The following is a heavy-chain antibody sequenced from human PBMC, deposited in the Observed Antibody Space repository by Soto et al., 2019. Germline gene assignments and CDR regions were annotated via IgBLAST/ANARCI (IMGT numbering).Heavy chain of an antibody. D-gene: IGHD2-15*01. J-gene: IGHJ6*03. CDR2: ISGSGGST. CDR1: GFTFSSYA. CDR3: ARTPRYCSGGSCYLDYYYYYMDV. Sequence: GGSLRLSCAASGFTFSSYAMSWVRQAPGKGLEWVSAISGSGGSTYYSTSLKTRLTISKDTSKNQVVLTMTNMDPVDTATYYCARTPRYCSGGSCYLDYYYYYMDVWGKGTTVTVSS. V-gene: IGHV3-23*01.